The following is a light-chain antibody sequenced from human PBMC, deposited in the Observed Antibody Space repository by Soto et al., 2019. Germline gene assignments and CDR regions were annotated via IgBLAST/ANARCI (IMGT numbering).Light chain of an antibody. CDR3: QQYIRWPLT. CDR1: QDVSSK. V-gene: IGKV3D-15*01. Sequence: EMVVTQSPATLSVSPGERVTLSCRTSQDVSSKLAWYQQKPGQPPCLLIYDASTRATGTPARFSGSGSGTEFTLAVSSLQSEDYALYFCQQYIRWPLTFGGGTKVEIK. J-gene: IGKJ4*01. CDR2: DAS.